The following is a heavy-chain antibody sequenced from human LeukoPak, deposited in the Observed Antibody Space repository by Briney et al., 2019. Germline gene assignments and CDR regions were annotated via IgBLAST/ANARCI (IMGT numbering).Heavy chain of an antibody. CDR3: AITEGIVGAAFY. V-gene: IGHV1-3*01. D-gene: IGHD1-26*01. CDR2: INAGNGNT. Sequence: ASVKVSCKASGYTFTSYAMHWVRQAPGQRLEWMGWINAGNGNTKYSQKFQGRVTITRDTSASTAYMELSSLRSEDTAVYYCAITEGIVGAAFYWGQGTLVTVSP. J-gene: IGHJ4*02. CDR1: GYTFTSYA.